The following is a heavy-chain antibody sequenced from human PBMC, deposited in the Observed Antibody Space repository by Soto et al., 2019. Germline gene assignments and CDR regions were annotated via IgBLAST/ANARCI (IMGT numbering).Heavy chain of an antibody. CDR2: IYYTGST. V-gene: IGHV4-39*01. J-gene: IGHJ1*01. CDR1: GGSINSSYHY. CDR3: SSLPHRGYNSGSGH. Sequence: QLQLQESGPGLVKPSETLSLTCSVSGGSINSSYHYWGWIRQPAGKGLKWIGSIYYTGSTYYNPSFETPGTISVDTAKNSLPLKPGCFHATYTAIYLRSSLPHRGYNSGSGHWGQGSLVTVSS. D-gene: IGHD3-10*01.